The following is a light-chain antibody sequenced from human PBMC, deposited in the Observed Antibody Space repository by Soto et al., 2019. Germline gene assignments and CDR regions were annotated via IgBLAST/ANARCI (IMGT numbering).Light chain of an antibody. J-gene: IGKJ5*01. CDR1: QSVSSY. CDR2: DAS. V-gene: IGKV3-11*01. CDR3: QQRSNWPPAT. Sequence: EIVLTQSSATLSLSPGERATLSCRASQSVSSYLAWYQQKPGQAPRLLIYDASNRATGIPARFSGSGSGTDFTLTISSLEPEDFAVYYCQQRSNWPPATFGQGTRL.